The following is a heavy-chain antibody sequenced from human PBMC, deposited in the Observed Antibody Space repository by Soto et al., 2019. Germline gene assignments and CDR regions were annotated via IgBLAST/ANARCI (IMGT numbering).Heavy chain of an antibody. Sequence: QVQLQESGPGLVKPSETLSLTCTVSGGYISSYYWTWIRQPPGKGLEWIGFIYNSGSTHYNPSLRSRVTISVDTSKNQFSLKLRSVTAADTAVYYCASMGYHYGSGSYPLDYWGQGTLVTVSS. CDR3: ASMGYHYGSGSYPLDY. D-gene: IGHD3-10*01. CDR1: GGYISSYY. J-gene: IGHJ4*02. V-gene: IGHV4-59*08. CDR2: IYNSGST.